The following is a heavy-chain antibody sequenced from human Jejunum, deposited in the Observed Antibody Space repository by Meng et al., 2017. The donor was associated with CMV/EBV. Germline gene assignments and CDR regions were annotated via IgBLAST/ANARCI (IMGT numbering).Heavy chain of an antibody. D-gene: IGHD2-2*01. CDR2: ISYDGSNK. J-gene: IGHJ3*02. CDR1: SYA. Sequence: SYAMRWVRQAPGKGREWVAVISYDGSNKYYADSVKGRFTISRDNSKNTLYLQINSLTAEDTAVYYCARRGGYCSSPSCPGAFDIWGHGTMVTVSS. CDR3: ARRGGYCSSPSCPGAFDI. V-gene: IGHV3-30-3*01.